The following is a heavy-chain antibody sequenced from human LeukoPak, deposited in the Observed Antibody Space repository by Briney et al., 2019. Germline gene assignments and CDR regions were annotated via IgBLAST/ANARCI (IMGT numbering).Heavy chain of an antibody. D-gene: IGHD3-22*01. CDR1: GFTFSSYE. CDR3: ARDGHTTYYYDSSGYFFDY. Sequence: GGSLRLSCAASGFTFSSYEMNWVRQAPGKGLEWVSYISSSGSTIYYADSVKGRFTISRDNAKNSLYLKMNSLRAEDTAVYYCARDGHTTYYYDSSGYFFDYWGQGTLVTVSS. V-gene: IGHV3-48*03. CDR2: ISSSGSTI. J-gene: IGHJ4*02.